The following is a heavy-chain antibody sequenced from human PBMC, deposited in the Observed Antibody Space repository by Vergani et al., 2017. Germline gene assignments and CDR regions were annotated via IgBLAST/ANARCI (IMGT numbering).Heavy chain of an antibody. Sequence: VELLESGGGLAQPGGSLRVSCSASGFRVTTYYMSWVRQAPGKGLEWVSVIKSDGRTSYAESVRGRFTISRDTSRKSVYLQMNILRVDDTGVYYCTRSECSCTTCYGHYFDLWGHGILVTVSS. CDR1: GFRVTTYY. V-gene: IGHV3-66*02. J-gene: IGHJ4*01. D-gene: IGHD2/OR15-2a*01. CDR3: TRSECSCTTCYGHYFDL. CDR2: IKSDGRT.